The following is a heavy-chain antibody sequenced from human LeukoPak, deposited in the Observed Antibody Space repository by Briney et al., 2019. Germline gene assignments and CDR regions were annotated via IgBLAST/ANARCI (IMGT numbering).Heavy chain of an antibody. J-gene: IGHJ4*02. CDR2: ISSSSSTI. CDR3: ARFGAGGSCCEGLDY. D-gene: IGHD2-15*01. CDR1: GFTFSSYS. V-gene: IGHV3-48*04. Sequence: GGSLRLSCAASGFTFSSYSMNWVRQAPGKGLEWVSYISSSSSTIYYADSVKGRFTISRDNAENSLYLQMNSLRAEDTAVYYCARFGAGGSCCEGLDYWGQGTLVTVSS.